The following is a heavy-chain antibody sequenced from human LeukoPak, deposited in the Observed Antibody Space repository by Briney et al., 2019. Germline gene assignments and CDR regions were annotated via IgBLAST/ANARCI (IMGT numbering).Heavy chain of an antibody. V-gene: IGHV4-38-2*02. CDR3: ARESDSNGMDV. Sequence: SETLSLTCAVSGYSISSGYYWGWIRQPPGKGLEWIGSIYHSGSTYYNPSLKSRVTILVDTSKNQFSLKLSSVTAADTAVYYCARESDSNGMDVWGKGTTVTVSS. CDR1: GYSISSGYY. J-gene: IGHJ6*04. CDR2: IYHSGST. D-gene: IGHD2-15*01.